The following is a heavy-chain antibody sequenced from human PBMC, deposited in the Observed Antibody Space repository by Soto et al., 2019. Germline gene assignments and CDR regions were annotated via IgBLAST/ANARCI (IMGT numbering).Heavy chain of an antibody. J-gene: IGHJ4*02. V-gene: IGHV4-31*03. CDR1: GGSISNGGYY. CDR3: ARARSSDFWRGLPLANDY. D-gene: IGHD3-3*01. CDR2: IYYSGST. Sequence: SETLSLTCTVSGGSISNGGYYWSWIRQHPGKGLEWIGYIYYSGSTYYNPSLKSRVTISVDTSKNQFSLKLSSVTAADTAVYYCARARSSDFWRGLPLANDYWGQGTLVTVSS.